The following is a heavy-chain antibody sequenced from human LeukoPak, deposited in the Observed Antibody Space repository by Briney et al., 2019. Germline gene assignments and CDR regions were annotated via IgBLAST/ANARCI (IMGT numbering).Heavy chain of an antibody. J-gene: IGHJ4*02. CDR2: INPNSGGT. D-gene: IGHD2-15*01. Sequence: ASVKVSCTTSGYTFTGYYIHWVRQAPGQGLEWMGRINPNSGGTNYAQNFQGRVTMTRDTSISTAYLELSSLRSDDTAVYFCARDVGGGSSFDYWGQGTLVTVSS. CDR3: ARDVGGGSSFDY. CDR1: GYTFTGYY. V-gene: IGHV1-2*06.